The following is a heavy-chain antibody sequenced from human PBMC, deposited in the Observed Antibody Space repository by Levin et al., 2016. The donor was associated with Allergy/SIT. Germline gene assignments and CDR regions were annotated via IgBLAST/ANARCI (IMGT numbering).Heavy chain of an antibody. CDR3: AKDIVELSFSSYYYYYGMDV. J-gene: IGHJ6*02. V-gene: IGHV3-30*02. Sequence: GESLKISCAASGFTFSSYGMHWVRQAPGKGLEWVAVIWYDGSNKYYADSVKGRFTISRDNSKNTLYLQMNSLRAEDTAVYYCAKDIVELSFSSYYYYYGMDVWGQGTTVTVSS. CDR2: IWYDGSNK. CDR1: GFTFSSYG. D-gene: IGHD1-7*01.